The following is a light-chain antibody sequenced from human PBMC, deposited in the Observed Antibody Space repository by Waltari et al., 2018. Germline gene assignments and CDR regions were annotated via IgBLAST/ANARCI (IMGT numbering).Light chain of an antibody. J-gene: IGKJ1*01. CDR1: QSVTRA. Sequence: EIVLTQSPGTLSLSPGESATLSCRTSQSVTRALAWYKQKHGQAPRLRIDGAYNRATGIPDRFSCSGAGTDFSLTISSLEPEDFAVYYCQHYLRLPVTFGQGTKVEVK. CDR2: GAY. CDR3: QHYLRLPVT. V-gene: IGKV3-20*01.